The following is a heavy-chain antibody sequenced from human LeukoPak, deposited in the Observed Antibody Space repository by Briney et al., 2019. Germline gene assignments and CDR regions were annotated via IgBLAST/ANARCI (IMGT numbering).Heavy chain of an antibody. CDR2: ISSSGSTI. Sequence: GGSLRLSCAASGFTLSDYYMSWIRQAPGKGLEWVSYISSSGSTIYYADSVKGRFTNSRDNAKNSLYLQMNSLRAEDTAVYYCARGDTTVTAYYFDYWGQGTLVTVSS. CDR3: ARGDTTVTAYYFDY. CDR1: GFTLSDYY. J-gene: IGHJ4*02. V-gene: IGHV3-11*04. D-gene: IGHD4-17*01.